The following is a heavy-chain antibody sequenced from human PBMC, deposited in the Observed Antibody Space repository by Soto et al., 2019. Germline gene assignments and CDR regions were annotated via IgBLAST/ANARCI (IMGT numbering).Heavy chain of an antibody. CDR1: GFTFSSYA. V-gene: IGHV3-23*01. J-gene: IGHJ4*02. D-gene: IGHD6-19*01. Sequence: EVPLLESGGGLVQPGGSLTLSCAASGFTFSSYAMNWVRQAPGKGLEWVSAISGGGGGTYFADSVKGRFAISRDNSNDTLYLQMTSLRAEDTAIYYCARQWLPRGAYWGQGTLVTVSS. CDR2: ISGGGGGT. CDR3: ARQWLPRGAY.